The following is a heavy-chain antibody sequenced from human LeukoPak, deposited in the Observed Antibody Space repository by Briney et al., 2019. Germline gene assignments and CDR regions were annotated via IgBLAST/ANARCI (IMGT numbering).Heavy chain of an antibody. D-gene: IGHD3-9*01. J-gene: IGHJ3*02. CDR3: ARGYDIFTASLLGALDI. CDR1: GYTFTGYF. Sequence: GASVKVSCKASGYTFTGYFMHWMRQAPGQGLEWMGWINPNSGGTNYAQKFQGRVTMTRDTSISTAYMELSSLISDDTAMYYCARGYDIFTASLLGALDIWGQGTMVTVSS. CDR2: INPNSGGT. V-gene: IGHV1-2*02.